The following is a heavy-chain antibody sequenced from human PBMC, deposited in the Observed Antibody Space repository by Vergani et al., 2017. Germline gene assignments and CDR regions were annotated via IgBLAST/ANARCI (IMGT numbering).Heavy chain of an antibody. CDR2: IHTGGST. V-gene: IGHV4-61*05. CDR1: GGSIISTSQY. CDR3: ARSRPYCTSGSCPAI. J-gene: IGHJ4*02. Sequence: QLQLQESGPGLVKPSETLSLICTVSGGSIISTSQYWGWIRQPPGKGLEWIGHIHTGGSTDLNPSFKSRVSISVDTSKSQFSLKLNSVTVADTAVYYCARSRPYCTSGSCPAIWGQGTLVTVSS. D-gene: IGHD2-15*01.